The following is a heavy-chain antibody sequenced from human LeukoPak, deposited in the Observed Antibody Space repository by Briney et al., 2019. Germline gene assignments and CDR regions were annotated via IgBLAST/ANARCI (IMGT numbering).Heavy chain of an antibody. D-gene: IGHD5-24*01. CDR2: INHSGST. V-gene: IGHV4-34*01. J-gene: IGHJ4*02. CDR1: GGPFSGYY. CDR3: ARGRDGVGY. Sequence: SETLSLTCAVYGGPFSGYYWSWIRQPPGKGLEWIGEINHSGSTNYNPSLKSRVTISVDTSKNQLSLKLSSVTAADTAVYYCARGRDGVGYWGQGTLVTVSS.